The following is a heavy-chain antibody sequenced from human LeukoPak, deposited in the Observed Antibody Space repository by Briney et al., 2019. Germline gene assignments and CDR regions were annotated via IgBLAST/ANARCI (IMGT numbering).Heavy chain of an antibody. V-gene: IGHV1-2*02. CDR3: ATVKSSWFRGDDVFDI. Sequence: EASVKVSCKASGDTFSGYYMHWVRQAPGQGLEWMGWINPNSGGTNYAQKFQGRVSMTRDTSISTAYMDVTRLTSDDTAVYYCATVKSSWFRGDDVFDIWGQGTMVTVSS. CDR1: GDTFSGYY. D-gene: IGHD6-13*01. J-gene: IGHJ3*02. CDR2: INPNSGGT.